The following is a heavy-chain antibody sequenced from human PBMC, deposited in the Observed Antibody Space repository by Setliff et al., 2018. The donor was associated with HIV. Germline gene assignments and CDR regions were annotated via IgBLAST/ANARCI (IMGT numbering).Heavy chain of an antibody. CDR3: ARDLPYSSGWS. CDR2: IIPILGIA. Sequence: SVKASCKASGYTFTSYGISWVRQAPGQGLEWMGGIIPILGIANYAQKFQGRVTITTDESTSTAYMELSSLRSEDTAVYYCARDLPYSSGWSWGQGTLVTVSS. CDR1: GYTFTSYG. D-gene: IGHD6-19*01. V-gene: IGHV1-69*10. J-gene: IGHJ5*02.